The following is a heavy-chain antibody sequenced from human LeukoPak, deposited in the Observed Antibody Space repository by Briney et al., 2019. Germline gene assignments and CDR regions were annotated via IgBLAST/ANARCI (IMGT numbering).Heavy chain of an antibody. Sequence: GGSLRLSCAASGFTFSSCWMSWVRQAPGKGLEWVANIKQDGSEKYYVDSVKGRFTISRDNAKNSLYLQMNSLRAEDTAVYYCARENSDYENYYYYMDVWGKGTTVTVSS. CDR1: GFTFSSCW. CDR2: IKQDGSEK. J-gene: IGHJ6*03. D-gene: IGHD5-12*01. CDR3: ARENSDYENYYYYMDV. V-gene: IGHV3-7*01.